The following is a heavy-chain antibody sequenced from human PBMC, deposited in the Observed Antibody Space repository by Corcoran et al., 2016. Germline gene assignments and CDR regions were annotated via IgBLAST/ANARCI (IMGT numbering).Heavy chain of an antibody. J-gene: IGHJ4*02. Sequence: QLQLQESGPGLVKPSETLSLTCSVSGGSISSNIYYWGWIRQPPGKGLEWIGSIYYSGSTYYNPSLKSRVTISVDTSKNQFSLKLSSVTAADTAVYYCARAAAYYDILTGYYQNYFDYWGQGTLVTVSS. CDR2: IYYSGST. CDR3: ARAAAYYDILTGYYQNYFDY. D-gene: IGHD3-9*01. CDR1: GGSISSNIYY. V-gene: IGHV4-39*07.